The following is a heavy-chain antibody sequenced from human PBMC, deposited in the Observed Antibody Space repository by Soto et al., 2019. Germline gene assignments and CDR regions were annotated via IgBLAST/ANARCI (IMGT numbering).Heavy chain of an antibody. CDR2: INAGNGNT. J-gene: IGHJ3*02. CDR3: ASGPYSFGAFDI. D-gene: IGHD3-16*01. V-gene: IGHV1-3*01. Sequence: QVQLVQSGAEVKKPGASVKVSCKASGYTFTSYAMHWVRQAPGQRLEWMGWINAGNGNTKYSQKFQGRVTITRDTSASTAYMEVSSLRSEDTAVYYCASGPYSFGAFDIWGQGTMVTVSS. CDR1: GYTFTSYA.